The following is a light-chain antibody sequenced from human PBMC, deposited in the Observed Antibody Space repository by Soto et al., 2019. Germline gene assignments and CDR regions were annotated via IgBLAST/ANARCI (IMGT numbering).Light chain of an antibody. J-gene: IGKJ1*01. CDR1: QTISSW. CDR3: QHYNSYSEA. V-gene: IGKV1-5*03. CDR2: KAS. Sequence: DIHLTQSPSTLSASVGDRVTITCRASQTISSWLAWYQQKPGKAPKLLIYKASTLKSGVPSRFSGSGSGTEFTLTISSLQPDDVATYYCQHYNSYSEAFGQGTKVDIK.